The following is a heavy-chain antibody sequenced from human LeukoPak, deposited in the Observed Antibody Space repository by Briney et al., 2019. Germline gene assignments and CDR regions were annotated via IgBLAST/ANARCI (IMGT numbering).Heavy chain of an antibody. D-gene: IGHD3-22*01. Sequence: ASVKVSCKASGYTFTSYGISWVRQAPGQGLEWMGLISAYNGNTNYAQKLQGRVTMTTDTSTSTAYMELRSLRSDDTAVYYCASPTPRITMIVHAFDIWGQGTMVTVSS. J-gene: IGHJ3*02. CDR1: GYTFTSYG. V-gene: IGHV1-18*01. CDR3: ASPTPRITMIVHAFDI. CDR2: ISAYNGNT.